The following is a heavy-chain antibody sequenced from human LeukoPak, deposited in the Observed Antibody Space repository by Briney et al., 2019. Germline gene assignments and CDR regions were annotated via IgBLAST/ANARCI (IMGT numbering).Heavy chain of an antibody. J-gene: IGHJ4*02. CDR1: GLTVSSNY. CDR3: ARAVIAAAGSWLDY. CDR2: ISSDDTR. D-gene: IGHD6-13*01. Sequence: GGSLRLSCAASGLTVSSNYMNWVRQAPGKGLEWVSGISSDDTRYYADSVKGRFTISRDNSKNTLYLQMNSLRAEDTAVYYCARAVIAAAGSWLDYWGQGTLVTVSS. V-gene: IGHV3-53*01.